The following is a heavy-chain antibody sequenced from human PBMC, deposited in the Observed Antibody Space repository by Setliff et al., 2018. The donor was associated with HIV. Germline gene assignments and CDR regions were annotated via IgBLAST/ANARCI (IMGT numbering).Heavy chain of an antibody. D-gene: IGHD3-22*01. CDR2: IYYSGST. Sequence: SETLSLTCTVSGYSISSGYYWSWFRQPPGKGLEWIGYIYYSGSTNYNPSLKSRVTISVDTSKNQFSLKLTSVTAADTAVYYCARGSGYPWYFDLWGRGTLVTVSS. CDR3: ARGSGYPWYFDL. CDR1: GYSISSGYY. V-gene: IGHV4-38-2*02. J-gene: IGHJ2*01.